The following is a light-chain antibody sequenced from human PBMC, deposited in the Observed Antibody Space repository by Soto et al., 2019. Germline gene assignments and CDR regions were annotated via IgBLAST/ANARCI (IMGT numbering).Light chain of an antibody. CDR2: SNN. CDR3: AAWDDSLDGGV. Sequence: QAVVTQPPSASGTPGQRVTISCSGSRSNIGSNTANWYQLLPGTAPKLLIYSNNQRPSGVPDRFSGSKSGTSASLAISGPQSEDEADYYCAAWDDSLDGGVFGGGTKVTVL. V-gene: IGLV1-44*01. J-gene: IGLJ3*02. CDR1: RSNIGSNT.